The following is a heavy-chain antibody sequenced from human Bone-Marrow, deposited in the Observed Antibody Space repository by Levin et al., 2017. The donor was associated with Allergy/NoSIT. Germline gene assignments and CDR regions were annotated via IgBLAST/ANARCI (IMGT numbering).Heavy chain of an antibody. CDR2: ISYDGSNK. CDR1: GFTFHNYG. V-gene: IGHV3-30*03. CDR3: ARYGSGSHYLHEYYFDY. D-gene: IGHD3-10*01. Sequence: LSLTCAASGFTFHNYGMHWVRQAPGKGLEWVAVISYDGSNKYYADSVKDRFTISRDQSKNTLYLQMNSLRAEDTAVYYCARYGSGSHYLHEYYFDYWGQGTLVTVSS. J-gene: IGHJ4*02.